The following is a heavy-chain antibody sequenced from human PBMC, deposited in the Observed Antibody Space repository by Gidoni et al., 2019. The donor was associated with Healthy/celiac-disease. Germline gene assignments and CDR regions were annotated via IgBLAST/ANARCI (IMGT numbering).Heavy chain of an antibody. CDR1: GFSLSTSGMR. CDR3: ARQTDSGYDFDY. J-gene: IGHJ4*02. D-gene: IGHD5-12*01. CDR2: IDWDDDK. V-gene: IGHV2-70*04. Sequence: QVTLKESGPALVKPTQTLTLTCTFSGFSLSTSGMRVSWIRQPPGKALEWLARIDWDDDKFYSTSLKTRLTISKDTSKNQVVLTMTNMDPVDTATYYCARQTDSGYDFDYWGQGTLVTVSS.